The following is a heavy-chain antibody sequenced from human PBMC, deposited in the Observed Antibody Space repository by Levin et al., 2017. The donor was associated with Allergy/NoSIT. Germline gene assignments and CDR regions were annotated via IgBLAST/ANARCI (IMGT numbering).Heavy chain of an antibody. Sequence: SLKISCAASGFTFDDYAMHWVRQAPGKGLEWVSGISWNSGSIGYADSVKGRFTISRDNAKNSLYLQMNSLRAEDTALYYCAKDRYYYDSSGYYYYYYGMDGWGQGTTVTVSS. D-gene: IGHD3-22*01. CDR3: AKDRYYYDSSGYYYYYYGMDG. J-gene: IGHJ6*02. V-gene: IGHV3-9*01. CDR1: GFTFDDYA. CDR2: ISWNSGSI.